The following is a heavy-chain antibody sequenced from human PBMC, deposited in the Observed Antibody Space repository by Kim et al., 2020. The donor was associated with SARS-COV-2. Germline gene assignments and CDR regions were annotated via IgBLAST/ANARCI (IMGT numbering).Heavy chain of an antibody. Sequence: PGSVKGRFTISRENAKNSLYLQMNSLRAGDTAVYYCATSSGSLYYYGMDVWGQGTTVTVSS. D-gene: IGHD3-10*01. V-gene: IGHV3-13*01. CDR3: ATSSGSLYYYGMDV. J-gene: IGHJ6*02.